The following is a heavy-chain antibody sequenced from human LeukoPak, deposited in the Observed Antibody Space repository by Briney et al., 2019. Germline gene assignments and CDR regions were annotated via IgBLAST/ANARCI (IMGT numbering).Heavy chain of an antibody. CDR1: GFIISNYG. V-gene: IGHV3-48*02. J-gene: IGHJ4*02. D-gene: IGHD5/OR15-5a*01. CDR2: MSSSRNTI. Sequence: GGSLRLSCAASGFIISNYGMNWVRQAPGKGLEWLSYMSSSRNTIYYADSVKGRFTISRDDVKNSLSLQMSSLRDEDTAMYYCFRVYDGAYHLDHWGQGTLVTVSS. CDR3: FRVYDGAYHLDH.